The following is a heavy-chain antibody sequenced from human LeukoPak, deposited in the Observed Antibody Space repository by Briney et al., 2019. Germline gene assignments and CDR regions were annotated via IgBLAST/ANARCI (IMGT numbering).Heavy chain of an antibody. Sequence: SETLSLTCAVYGGSLNGHYWSWIRQPPGKGLEWIGEGSESGGTKFNPSLKSRVTISADTSKNQFSLKLNSVTAADTAMYYCARGQFWRGSEIRVWGQGTLVTVSS. CDR2: GSESGGT. CDR1: GGSLNGHY. V-gene: IGHV4-34*01. D-gene: IGHD1-26*01. J-gene: IGHJ4*02. CDR3: ARGQFWRGSEIRV.